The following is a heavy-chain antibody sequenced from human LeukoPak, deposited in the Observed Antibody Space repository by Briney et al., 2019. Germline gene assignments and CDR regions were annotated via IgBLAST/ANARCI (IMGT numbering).Heavy chain of an antibody. V-gene: IGHV3-30*04. J-gene: IGHJ3*02. Sequence: GGSLRLSCAASGFTFSSYVMHWVRQAPGKGLEWVAIISYDGSNEYYADSVKGRFTISRDNAKNSLYLQMNSLRAEDTAVYYCARNRGTGYYLNDAVDIWGQGTMVTVSS. CDR1: GFTFSSYV. CDR3: ARNRGTGYYLNDAVDI. D-gene: IGHD3/OR15-3a*01. CDR2: ISYDGSNE.